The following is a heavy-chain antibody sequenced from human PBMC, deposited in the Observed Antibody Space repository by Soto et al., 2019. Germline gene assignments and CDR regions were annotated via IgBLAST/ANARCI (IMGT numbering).Heavy chain of an antibody. J-gene: IGHJ6*02. Sequence: QVHLVQSGAEVKKPGASVKVSCKASGYSFSNYAMHWVRQAPGQRLEWMGWINAGNGNTKDPQKFQDRVTITRDTSASTAYMELSSLRSEDTAVYYCAKGGNIAVVVADYGMDVWGQGTTVTVSS. V-gene: IGHV1-3*01. CDR2: INAGNGNT. CDR3: AKGGNIAVVVADYGMDV. D-gene: IGHD2-15*01. CDR1: GYSFSNYA.